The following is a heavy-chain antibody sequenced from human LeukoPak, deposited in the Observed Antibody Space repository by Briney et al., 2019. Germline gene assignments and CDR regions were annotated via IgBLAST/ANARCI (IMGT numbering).Heavy chain of an antibody. CDR2: IYYSGST. J-gene: IGHJ3*02. Sequence: SETLSLTCTVSGGPISSSSYYWGWIRQPPGKGLEWIGSIYYSGSTYYNPSLKSRVTISVDTSKNQFSLKLSSVTAADTAVYYCARDKSRTYGSADAFDIWGQGTMVTVSS. D-gene: IGHD3-10*01. CDR1: GGPISSSSYY. CDR3: ARDKSRTYGSADAFDI. V-gene: IGHV4-39*07.